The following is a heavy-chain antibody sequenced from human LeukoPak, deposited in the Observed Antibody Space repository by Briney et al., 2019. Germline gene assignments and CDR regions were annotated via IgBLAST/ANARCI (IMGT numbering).Heavy chain of an antibody. D-gene: IGHD6-6*01. CDR3: AREVEQLHWGYYYYYYMDV. V-gene: IGHV4-4*07. J-gene: IGHJ6*03. Sequence: PSETLSLTCTASGYSISSGYYWSWIRQPAGKGLEWIGRIYTSGSTNYNPSLKSRVTMSVDTSKNQFSLKLSSVTAADTAVCYCAREVEQLHWGYYYYYYMDVWGKGTTVTISS. CDR1: GYSISSGYY. CDR2: IYTSGST.